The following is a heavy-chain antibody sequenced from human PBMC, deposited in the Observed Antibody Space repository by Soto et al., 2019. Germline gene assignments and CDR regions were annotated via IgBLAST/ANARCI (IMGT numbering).Heavy chain of an antibody. J-gene: IGHJ5*02. CDR2: INHSGST. Sequence: PSETLSLTCAVYGGSFSGYYWSWIRQPPGKGLEWIGEINHSGSTNYNPSLKSRVTISVDTSKNQFSLKLSSVTAADTAVYYCARGPRITMVRRWFDPWGQGTLVTV. D-gene: IGHD3-10*01. CDR3: ARGPRITMVRRWFDP. CDR1: GGSFSGYY. V-gene: IGHV4-34*01.